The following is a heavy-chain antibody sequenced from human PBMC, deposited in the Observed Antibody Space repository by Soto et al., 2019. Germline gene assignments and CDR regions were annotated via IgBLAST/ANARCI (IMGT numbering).Heavy chain of an antibody. J-gene: IGHJ6*02. Sequence: ASVKVSCKASGYNFTGYYMHWVRQAPGQGLEWMGWINPNSGGTNYAQKFQGRVTMTRDTSISTAYMELSRLRSDDTAVYYCARGYYDILTGSSYYYYYYGMDVWGQGTTVTVSS. CDR3: ARGYYDILTGSSYYYYYYGMDV. CDR2: INPNSGGT. V-gene: IGHV1-2*02. D-gene: IGHD3-9*01. CDR1: GYNFTGYY.